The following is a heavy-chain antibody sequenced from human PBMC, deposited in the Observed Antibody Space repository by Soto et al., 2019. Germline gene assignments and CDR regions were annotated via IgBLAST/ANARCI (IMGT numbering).Heavy chain of an antibody. CDR1: GGTFSSYA. V-gene: IGHV1-69*01. CDR3: ARSSGIAAAGKISYYYYYGMDV. J-gene: IGHJ6*02. Sequence: QAQLVQSGAEVKKPGSSVKVSCKASGGTFSSYAISWVRQAPGQGLEWMGGIIPIFGTANYAQKFQGRVTITADESTSTAYMELSSLRSEDTAVYYCARSSGIAAAGKISYYYYYGMDVWGQGTTVTVSS. CDR2: IIPIFGTA. D-gene: IGHD6-13*01.